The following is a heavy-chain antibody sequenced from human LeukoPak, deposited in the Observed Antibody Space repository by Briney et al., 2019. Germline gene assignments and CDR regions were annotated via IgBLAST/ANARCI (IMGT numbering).Heavy chain of an antibody. D-gene: IGHD7-27*01. CDR3: ARGPPNWGYDY. CDR1: GYTFTSYD. Sequence: ASVKVSCKASGYTFTSYDFSWVRQATGQRPEWMGWMSPNSGDTGYAQKFQDRVTMTRNTSISTAYMELSSLRSDDTAVYCCARGPPNWGYDYWGPGTLVTVSS. CDR2: MSPNSGDT. V-gene: IGHV1-8*01. J-gene: IGHJ4*02.